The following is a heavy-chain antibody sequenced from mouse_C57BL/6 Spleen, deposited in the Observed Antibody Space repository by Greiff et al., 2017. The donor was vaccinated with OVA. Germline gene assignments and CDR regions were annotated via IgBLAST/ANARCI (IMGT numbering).Heavy chain of an antibody. D-gene: IGHD1-1*01. CDR2: IYPGDGDT. CDR1: GYAFSSSW. V-gene: IGHV1-82*01. Sequence: QVQLKESGPELVKPGASVKISCKASGYAFSSSWMNWVKQRPGKGLEWIGRIYPGDGDTNYNGKFKGKATLTADKSSSTAYMQLSSLTSEDSAVYFGARGYGSSGTYWGQGTTLTVSS. J-gene: IGHJ2*01. CDR3: ARGYGSSGTY.